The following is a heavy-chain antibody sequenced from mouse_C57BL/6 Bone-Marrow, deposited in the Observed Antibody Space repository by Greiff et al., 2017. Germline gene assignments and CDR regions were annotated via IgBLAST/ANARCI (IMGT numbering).Heavy chain of an antibody. J-gene: IGHJ4*01. CDR2: IDPSASEH. D-gene: IGHD1-1*02. Sequence: QVQLQQPGAELVRPGSSVQLSCKASGYTFTSYWVPWVKQRPIQGLEWIGNIDPSASEHHYNQKFKDKATLTVDKASSTAYMQLSSLTSEDSAVYYCARGWDYAMDYWGQGTSVTVSS. CDR1: GYTFTSYW. CDR3: ARGWDYAMDY. V-gene: IGHV1-52*01.